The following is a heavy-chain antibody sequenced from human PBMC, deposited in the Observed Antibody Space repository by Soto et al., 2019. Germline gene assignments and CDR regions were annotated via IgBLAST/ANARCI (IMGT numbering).Heavy chain of an antibody. D-gene: IGHD2-2*01. Sequence: ASVKVSCKASGYTFTSYGISWGRQAPGQGLEWMGWISAYNGNTNYAQKLQGRVTMTTDTSTSTAYMELRSLRSDDTAVYYCARDMGGYCISTSCSNWFDPWGQGTLVTVSS. CDR2: ISAYNGNT. V-gene: IGHV1-18*01. CDR1: GYTFTSYG. J-gene: IGHJ5*02. CDR3: ARDMGGYCISTSCSNWFDP.